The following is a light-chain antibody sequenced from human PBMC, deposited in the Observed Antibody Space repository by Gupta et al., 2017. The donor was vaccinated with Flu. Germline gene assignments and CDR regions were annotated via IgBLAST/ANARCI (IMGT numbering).Light chain of an antibody. CDR2: RNN. V-gene: IGLV1-47*01. CDR1: SSNIGSNY. J-gene: IGLJ3*02. CDR3: AAWDDSLSGPRWV. Sequence: QSVLTQPPSASGNPGQSVSISCSGSSSNIGSNYVFWYQQFPGTAPKLLIYRNNERPSGVPDRFSGSNSGTSASLAISGXRXEDEADXYCAAWDDSLSGPRWVFGGGTKLTVL.